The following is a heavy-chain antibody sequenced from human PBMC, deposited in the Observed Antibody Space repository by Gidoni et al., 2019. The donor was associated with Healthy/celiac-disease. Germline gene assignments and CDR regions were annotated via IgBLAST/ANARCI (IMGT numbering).Heavy chain of an antibody. J-gene: IGHJ4*02. CDR1: GFTFSRYG. CDR3: ARGFSSSVHFDY. D-gene: IGHD6-13*01. CDR2: RWYDGSNK. V-gene: IGHV3-33*01. Sequence: QVQLVESGGGVVQPGRSLKRSCAASGFTFSRYGMHWVRQAPGKGLEWVAVRWYDGSNKYYADSVKGRFTISRDNSKNTLYLQMNSLRAEDTAVYYCARGFSSSVHFDYWGQGTLVTVSS.